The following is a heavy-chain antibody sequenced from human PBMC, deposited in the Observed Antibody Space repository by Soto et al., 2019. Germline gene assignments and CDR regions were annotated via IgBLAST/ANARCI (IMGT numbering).Heavy chain of an antibody. CDR3: AIYLHSGWLYGLDV. CDR2: IAPSDHYT. J-gene: IGHJ6*02. CDR1: GYSFTSYW. V-gene: IGHV5-10-1*01. D-gene: IGHD6-19*01. Sequence: GESLKISCKGSGYSFTSYWIGWVRQMHGKGLEWMGRIAPSDHYTYYSPAFQGHVTISADTAISTAYLQWSSLRASGTAVYYCAIYLHSGWLYGLDVWGQGTTVSGSS.